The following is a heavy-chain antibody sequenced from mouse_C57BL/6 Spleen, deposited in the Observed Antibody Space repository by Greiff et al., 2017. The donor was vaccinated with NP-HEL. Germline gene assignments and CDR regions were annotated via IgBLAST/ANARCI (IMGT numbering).Heavy chain of an antibody. J-gene: IGHJ2*01. CDR1: GFTFPDYY. Sequence: EVMLVESGGGLVQPGGSLSLSCAASGFTFPDYYMSWVRQPPGKALEWLGFIRNKANGYTTEYSASVKGRFTISRDNSQSILYLQMNALRAEDGATYYCASLDYAFDYWGQGTTLTVSS. D-gene: IGHD2-4*01. V-gene: IGHV7-3*01. CDR3: ASLDYAFDY. CDR2: IRNKANGYTT.